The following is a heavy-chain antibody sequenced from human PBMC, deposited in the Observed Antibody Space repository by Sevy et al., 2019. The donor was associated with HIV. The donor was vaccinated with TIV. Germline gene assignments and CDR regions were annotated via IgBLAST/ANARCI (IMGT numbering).Heavy chain of an antibody. CDR2: IYRSGST. CDR1: GGSISSSNW. Sequence: SETLSLTCAVSGGSISSSNWWSWVRQPPGKGLEWIGEIYRSGSTNYNPSLKSRVTISVDKSKNQFSLKLGSVTAADTAVYYCARGIAVFPYYYYMDVWGKGTTVTVSS. CDR3: ARGIAVFPYYYYMDV. J-gene: IGHJ6*03. V-gene: IGHV4-4*02. D-gene: IGHD6-19*01.